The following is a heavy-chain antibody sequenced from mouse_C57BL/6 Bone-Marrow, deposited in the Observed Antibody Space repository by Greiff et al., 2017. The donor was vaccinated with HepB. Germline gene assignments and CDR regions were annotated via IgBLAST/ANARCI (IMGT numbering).Heavy chain of an antibody. D-gene: IGHD2-3*01. V-gene: IGHV1-64*01. Sequence: QVQLQQSGAELVKPGASVKLSCKASGYTFTRYWMHWVKQRPGQGLEWIGMIPPNSGSTNYNEKFKSKATLTVDKSSSTAYMQLSSLTSEDSAVYYCARGGWLLRYFDVWGTGTTVTVSS. CDR2: IPPNSGST. CDR3: ARGGWLLRYFDV. CDR1: GYTFTRYW. J-gene: IGHJ1*03.